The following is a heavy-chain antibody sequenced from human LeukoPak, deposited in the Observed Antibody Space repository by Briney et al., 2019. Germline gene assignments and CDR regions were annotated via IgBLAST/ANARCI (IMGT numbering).Heavy chain of an antibody. Sequence: GGSLRLSCAGSGFTFSSYEINWVRQAPGKGLEWVSYISSSGSTIYYADSVKGRFTISRDNAKNSLCLQMNSLRAEDTAVYYCARGGSGWSRYWGQGTLVTVSS. CDR2: ISSSGSTI. J-gene: IGHJ4*02. CDR1: GFTFSSYE. CDR3: ARGGSGWSRY. V-gene: IGHV3-48*03. D-gene: IGHD6-19*01.